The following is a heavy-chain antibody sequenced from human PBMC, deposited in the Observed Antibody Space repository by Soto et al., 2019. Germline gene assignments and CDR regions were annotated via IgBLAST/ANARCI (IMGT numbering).Heavy chain of an antibody. V-gene: IGHV4-34*01. CDR1: GGSFSGYY. CDR2: INHSGST. Sequence: QVQLQQWGAGLLKPSETLSLTCAVYGGSFSGYYWSWIRQPPGKGLEWIGEINHSGSTNYNPSLKSRVTISVDTSKNQFSLKLSSVTAADTAVYYCARGQRFGRWGQGTLVTVSS. D-gene: IGHD2-2*01. J-gene: IGHJ4*02. CDR3: ARGQRFGR.